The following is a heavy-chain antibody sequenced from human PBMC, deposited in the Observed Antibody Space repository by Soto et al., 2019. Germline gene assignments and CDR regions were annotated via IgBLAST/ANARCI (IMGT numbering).Heavy chain of an antibody. CDR3: ARDPAFGPYSGSYFDY. Sequence: ASVKVSCKASGGTFSSYAISWVRQAPGQGLEWMGGIIPIFGTANYAQKFQGRVTITADESTSTAYMELSGLRSEDTAVYYCARDPAFGPYSGSYFDYWGQGTLVTVSS. CDR1: GGTFSSYA. CDR2: IIPIFGTA. V-gene: IGHV1-69*13. D-gene: IGHD1-26*01. J-gene: IGHJ4*02.